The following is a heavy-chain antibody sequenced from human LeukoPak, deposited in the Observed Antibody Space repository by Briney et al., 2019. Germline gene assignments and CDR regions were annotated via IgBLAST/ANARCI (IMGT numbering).Heavy chain of an antibody. J-gene: IGHJ5*02. V-gene: IGHV1-8*01. Sequence: GASVKVSCKTSGYSENFYSITWVRQATGQGLEWMGWMNPNSGNTGYAQKFQGRVTMTRNTSISTAYMELSSLRSEDTAVYYCARKVAAADPWFDPWGQGTLVTVSS. CDR1: GYSENFYS. D-gene: IGHD6-13*01. CDR2: MNPNSGNT. CDR3: ARKVAAADPWFDP.